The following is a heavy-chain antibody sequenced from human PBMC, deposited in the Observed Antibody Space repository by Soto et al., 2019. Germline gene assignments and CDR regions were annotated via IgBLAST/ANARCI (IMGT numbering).Heavy chain of an antibody. V-gene: IGHV3-23*01. CDR2: IGGSGGST. J-gene: IGHJ4*02. CDR1: GFTFSSYA. D-gene: IGHD6-13*01. Sequence: PGGSLRLSCAASGFTFSSYAMSWVRQAPGKGLEWVSAIGGSGGSTYYADSVKGRFTISRDNSKNTLYLQMNSLRAEDTAVYYCAKENGYSSSWFEFDYWGQGTLVTVSS. CDR3: AKENGYSSSWFEFDY.